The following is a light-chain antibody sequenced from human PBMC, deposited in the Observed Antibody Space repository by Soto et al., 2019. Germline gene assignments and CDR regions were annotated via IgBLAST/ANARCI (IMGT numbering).Light chain of an antibody. CDR1: QSVTSSY. CDR3: PQYGSSPRT. Sequence: EIVLTQSPGTLSLSPGERATLSCRASQSVTSSYLAWYQQKPGQAPRLLIYGASSRATGIPDRFSGSGSVTALTLTINRLKPEDFAVYYCPQYGSSPRTFGQGTKLEIK. CDR2: GAS. V-gene: IGKV3-20*01. J-gene: IGKJ2*01.